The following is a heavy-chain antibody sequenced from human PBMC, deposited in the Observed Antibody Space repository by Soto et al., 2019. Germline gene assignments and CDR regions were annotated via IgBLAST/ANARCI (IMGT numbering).Heavy chain of an antibody. V-gene: IGHV3-23*01. J-gene: IGHJ4*02. CDR2: ISGSGGST. CDR1: GFTFSSYA. CDR3: AKDRLLTGNYDY. Sequence: GGSLRLSCAASGFTFSSYAMSWVRQAPGKGLEWVSAISGSGGSTYYADSVKGRFIISRDNSKNTLYLQMNSLRAEDTAVYYCAKDRLLTGNYDYWGQGTLVTVSS. D-gene: IGHD7-27*01.